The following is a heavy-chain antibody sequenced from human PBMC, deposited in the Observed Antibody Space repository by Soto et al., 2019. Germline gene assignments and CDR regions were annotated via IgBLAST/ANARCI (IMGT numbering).Heavy chain of an antibody. Sequence: PWQTHSLSCAIPEDSVSSNSSACDCIRQSPSRGLEWLGRTYYRSKWYNDYAVSVKSRITINPDTSKNQFSLQLNSVTPEDTAVYYCARGRVGIAAAGSSRAEEYYGMDAWGQENALTISS. J-gene: IGHJ6*02. CDR1: EDSVSSNSSA. V-gene: IGHV6-1*01. CDR3: ARGRVGIAAAGSSRAEEYYGMDA. D-gene: IGHD6-13*01. CDR2: TYYRSKWYN.